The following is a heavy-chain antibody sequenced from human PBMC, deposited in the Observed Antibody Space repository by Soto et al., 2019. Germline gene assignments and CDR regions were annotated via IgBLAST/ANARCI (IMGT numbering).Heavy chain of an antibody. V-gene: IGHV3-11*06. CDR1: GFTFSDYY. D-gene: IGHD3-10*01. CDR2: ISSSSSYT. CDR3: ARDEGYYGSGTARGFDY. Sequence: QVQLVESGGGLVKPGGSLRLSCAASGFTFSDYYMSWIRQAPGKGLEWVSYISSSSSYTNYADSVKGRFTISRDNAKNSLYLQMNSLRAEDTAVYYCARDEGYYGSGTARGFDYWGQGTLVTVSS. J-gene: IGHJ4*02.